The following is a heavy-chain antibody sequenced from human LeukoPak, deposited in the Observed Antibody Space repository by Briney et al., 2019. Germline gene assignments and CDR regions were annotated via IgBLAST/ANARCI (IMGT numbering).Heavy chain of an antibody. V-gene: IGHV4-39*01. CDR1: GGSISSSSYY. CDR3: ASRMYGSGSYYTPH. D-gene: IGHD3-10*01. CDR2: IYYSGST. Sequence: SETLSLTCTVSGGSISSSSYYWGWIRQPPGKGLEWIGSIYYSGSTYYNPSLKSRVTISVDTSKNQFSLKLSSVTAADTAVYYCASRMYGSGSYYTPHWGQGTLVTVSS. J-gene: IGHJ4*02.